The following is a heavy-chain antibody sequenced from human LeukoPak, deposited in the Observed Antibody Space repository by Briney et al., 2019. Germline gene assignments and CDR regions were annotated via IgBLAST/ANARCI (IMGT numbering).Heavy chain of an antibody. D-gene: IGHD3-16*01. CDR2: IYLYGTT. CDR3: ASEDYVWGGLDY. Sequence: PSETLSLTCSVSIGSISSSKWWSWVRQSPVKGLEWIGEIYLYGTTNYNPSFTSRVTMSVDRSRNQFSLKLTSVTAADTAVYYCASEDYVWGGLDYWGQGTLVTVSS. CDR1: IGSISSSKW. V-gene: IGHV4-4*02. J-gene: IGHJ4*02.